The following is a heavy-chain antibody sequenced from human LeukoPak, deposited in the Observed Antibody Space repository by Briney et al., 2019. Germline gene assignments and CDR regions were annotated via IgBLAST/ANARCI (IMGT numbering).Heavy chain of an antibody. CDR3: TREVGTGFQVNYYYYMDV. Sequence: PSETLSLTCTVSGGSISSDYWSWFRQPPRKGLEWLRYIHFCGRTTYNPSLKSRVTISIDTSKNQFSLNLSSVTAADTAVYYCTREVGTGFQVNYYYYMDVWGKGTTVTVSS. V-gene: IGHV4-59*01. CDR2: IHFCGRT. J-gene: IGHJ6*03. CDR1: GGSISSDY. D-gene: IGHD2-2*01.